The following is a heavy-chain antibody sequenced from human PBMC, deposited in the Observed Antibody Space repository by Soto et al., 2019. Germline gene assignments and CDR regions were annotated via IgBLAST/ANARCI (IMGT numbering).Heavy chain of an antibody. CDR2: FDPEDGET. J-gene: IGHJ3*02. Sequence: ASVKVSWKVSGYTLTELSMHWVRQAPGKGLEWMGGFDPEDGETIYAQKFQGRVTMTEDTSTDTAYMELSSLRSEDTAVYYCATQTEYQLLFLSSGNDAFDIWGQGTMVTVSS. CDR3: ATQTEYQLLFLSSGNDAFDI. D-gene: IGHD2-2*01. V-gene: IGHV1-24*01. CDR1: GYTLTELS.